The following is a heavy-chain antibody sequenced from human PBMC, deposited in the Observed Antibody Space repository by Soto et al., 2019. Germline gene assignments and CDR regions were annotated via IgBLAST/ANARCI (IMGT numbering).Heavy chain of an antibody. CDR3: ARDVVAAGNINFDY. D-gene: IGHD6-19*01. Sequence: ASVKVSCKASGYMFTKSAMHWVRQAPGQRLEWMGWSSGDSGNTKYSPKLQDRVTITRDTSASTAYMELRSLRSEDTALYYFARDVVAAGNINFDYWGQGTLVTVSS. CDR1: GYMFTKSA. J-gene: IGHJ4*01. V-gene: IGHV1-3*01. CDR2: SSGDSGNT.